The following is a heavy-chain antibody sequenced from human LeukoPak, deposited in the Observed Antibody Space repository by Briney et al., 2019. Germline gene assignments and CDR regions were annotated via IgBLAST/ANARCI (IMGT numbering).Heavy chain of an antibody. CDR2: INEDGSQK. Sequence: PGGSLRLSCAASGFTFSSYWMSWVRQAPGKGLEWVADINEDGSQKDYVDSVKGRFTISRDNAKNSLYLQMNSLRAEDTALCNCVRGVDVWGQGTTVAVSS. CDR3: VRGVDV. V-gene: IGHV3-7*04. J-gene: IGHJ6*02. CDR1: GFTFSSYW.